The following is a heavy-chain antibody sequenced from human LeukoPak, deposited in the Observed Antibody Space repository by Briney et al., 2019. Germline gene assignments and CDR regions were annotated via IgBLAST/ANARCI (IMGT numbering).Heavy chain of an antibody. CDR2: LSGSGITT. CDR1: GFTFSNSA. D-gene: IGHD6-19*01. V-gene: IGHV3-23*01. J-gene: IGHJ4*01. CDR3: AKGIYSSGWSYFDY. Sequence: RGSLRLSCAASGFTFSNSAMSWVRQAPGKGLELVSTLSGSGITTYYADSVNGRFTISRDNSKNTLYLQMNSLRGEDTAVYYCAKGIYSSGWSYFDYWGHGTLVTVSS.